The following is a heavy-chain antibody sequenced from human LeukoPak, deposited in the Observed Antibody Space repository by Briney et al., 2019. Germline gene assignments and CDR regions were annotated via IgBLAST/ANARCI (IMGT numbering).Heavy chain of an antibody. V-gene: IGHV4-59*01. Sequence: PSETLSLTCTVSGGSISGFYWSWIRQPPGRGLEWIGYMYDSGRINYNPSLKSRVTISADTSKSQFSLRLSSVTAADTAVYYCARGHYQGFDYWGQGTQVTVSS. CDR3: ARGHYQGFDY. CDR1: GGSISGFY. CDR2: MYDSGRI. D-gene: IGHD2-2*01. J-gene: IGHJ4*02.